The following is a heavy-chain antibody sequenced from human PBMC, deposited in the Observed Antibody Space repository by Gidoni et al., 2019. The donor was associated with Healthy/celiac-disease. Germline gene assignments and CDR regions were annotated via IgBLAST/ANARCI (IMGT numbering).Heavy chain of an antibody. D-gene: IGHD1-26*01. Sequence: QVQLVESGGGVVQPGRSLRLSCAASGFTFSSYAMHWVRQAPGKGLEWVAVISYDGSNKSYADSVKGRFTISRDNSKNTLYLQMNILRAEDTAVYYCARDGPEGGSYALDYWGQGTLVTVSS. CDR3: ARDGPEGGSYALDY. J-gene: IGHJ4*02. V-gene: IGHV3-30*04. CDR2: ISYDGSNK. CDR1: GFTFSSYA.